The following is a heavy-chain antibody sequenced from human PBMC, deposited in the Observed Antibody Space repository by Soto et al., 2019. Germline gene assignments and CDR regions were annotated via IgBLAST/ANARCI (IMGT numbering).Heavy chain of an antibody. CDR3: AAGNPHPRLFQDDY. CDR1: GFTFSSYA. Sequence: PGGSLRLSCAASGFTFSSYAMSWVRQVPGKGLEWVSAISGSGGSTYYADSVKGRFTISRDNSKNTLYLQMNSLRAEDTAVYYCAAGNPHPRLFQDDYWGQGTLVTVSS. D-gene: IGHD4-4*01. CDR2: ISGSGGST. V-gene: IGHV3-23*01. J-gene: IGHJ4*02.